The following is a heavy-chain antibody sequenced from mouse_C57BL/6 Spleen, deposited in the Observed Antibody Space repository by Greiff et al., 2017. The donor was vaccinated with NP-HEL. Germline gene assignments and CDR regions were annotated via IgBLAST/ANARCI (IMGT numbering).Heavy chain of an antibody. CDR3: ARGGAAYYGHAMDY. V-gene: IGHV1-19*01. J-gene: IGHJ4*01. Sequence: VQLKQSGPVLVKPGASVKMSCKASGYTFTDYYMNWVKQSHGKSLEWIGVINPYNGGTSYNQKFKGKATLTVDKSSSTAYMELNSLTSEDSAVYYCARGGAAYYGHAMDYWGQGTSVTVSS. D-gene: IGHD1-2*01. CDR1: GYTFTDYY. CDR2: INPYNGGT.